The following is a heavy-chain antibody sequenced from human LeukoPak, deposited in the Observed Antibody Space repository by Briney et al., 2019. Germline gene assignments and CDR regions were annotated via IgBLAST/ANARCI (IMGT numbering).Heavy chain of an antibody. D-gene: IGHD3-3*01. Sequence: PGGSLRLSCVVSGFTFSDAWMSWVRQAPGKGLEWVGRIKSNSDGGTSDYAVPVKGRFTISRDDSKNTLHLQMDSLKTEDTAMYYCTTDVQVTFFGVPYSDYWGQGTLVTVSS. V-gene: IGHV3-15*01. CDR1: GFTFSDAW. J-gene: IGHJ4*02. CDR2: IKSNSDGGTS. CDR3: TTDVQVTFFGVPYSDY.